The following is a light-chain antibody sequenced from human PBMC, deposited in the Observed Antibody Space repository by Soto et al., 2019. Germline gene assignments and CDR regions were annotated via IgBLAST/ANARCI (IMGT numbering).Light chain of an antibody. Sequence: DIVLTQSPGTLSLSPGERATLSCRASQTVSSTYLAWYQQKPGHAPRLLIFGASSRATGIPDRFSGSGSGTDFTLIISRLEPEDFAVYYCQQFGSSPSYTFGQGTKLEIK. V-gene: IGKV3-20*01. CDR1: QTVSSTY. CDR2: GAS. CDR3: QQFGSSPSYT. J-gene: IGKJ2*01.